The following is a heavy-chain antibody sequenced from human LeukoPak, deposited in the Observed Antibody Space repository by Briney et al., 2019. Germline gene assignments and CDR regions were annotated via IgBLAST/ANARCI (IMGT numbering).Heavy chain of an antibody. V-gene: IGHV3-30*18. CDR2: ISNDGSNK. Sequence: AGGSLRLSCAASGFTFISYGMHWVRQAPGKGLEWVAVISNDGSNKYYADSVKGRFTISRDNSKNTLYLQMNSLRAEDTAVYYCAKELDSSGYYYFFGFDYWGQGTLVTVSS. J-gene: IGHJ4*02. CDR3: AKELDSSGYYYFFGFDY. CDR1: GFTFISYG. D-gene: IGHD3-22*01.